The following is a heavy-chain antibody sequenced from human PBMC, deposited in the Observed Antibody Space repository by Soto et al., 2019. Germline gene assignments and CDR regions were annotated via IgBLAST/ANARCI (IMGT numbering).Heavy chain of an antibody. CDR2: ISGSGGST. Sequence: QTGGSLRLSCASSGFTFSSYAMSWVRQAPGKGLEWVSAISGSGGSTYYADSVKGRFTISRDNSKNTLYLQMNSLRAEDTAVYYCAKDPASTPSSWYENAFDIWGQGTMVTVSS. CDR3: AKDPASTPSSWYENAFDI. J-gene: IGHJ3*02. D-gene: IGHD6-13*01. V-gene: IGHV3-23*01. CDR1: GFTFSSYA.